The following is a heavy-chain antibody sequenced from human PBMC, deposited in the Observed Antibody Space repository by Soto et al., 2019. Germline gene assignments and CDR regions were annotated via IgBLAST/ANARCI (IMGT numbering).Heavy chain of an antibody. Sequence: PSETLSLTCAVYGGSFSGYYWSWIRQPPGKGLEWIGEINHSGSTNYNPSLKSRVTISVDTSKNQFSLKLSSVTAADTAVYYCARAHYDFWSGYYSFNYYYGMDVWGQGTTVTVSS. V-gene: IGHV4-34*01. D-gene: IGHD3-3*01. J-gene: IGHJ6*02. CDR2: INHSGST. CDR3: ARAHYDFWSGYYSFNYYYGMDV. CDR1: GGSFSGYY.